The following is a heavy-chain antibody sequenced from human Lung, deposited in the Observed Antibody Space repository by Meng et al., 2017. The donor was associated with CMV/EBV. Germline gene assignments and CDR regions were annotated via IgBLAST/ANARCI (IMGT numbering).Heavy chain of an antibody. CDR2: ISSTGGTR. CDR3: ASGLRFWESSTPRDY. V-gene: IGHV3-11*01. Sequence: SXSVSGFTFSDYYMHWFRQAPGKGLEWVSYISSTGGTRYYADSVNGRFTVCRDNVKSSLFLQMNSLRVEDTAVFYCASGLRFWESSTPRDYWGQGTLVTVSS. D-gene: IGHD3-3*01. J-gene: IGHJ4*02. CDR1: GFTFSDYY.